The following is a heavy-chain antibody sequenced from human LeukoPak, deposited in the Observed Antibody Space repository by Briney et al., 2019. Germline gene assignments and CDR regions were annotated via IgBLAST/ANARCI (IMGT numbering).Heavy chain of an antibody. V-gene: IGHV3-21*01. CDR3: ARVLVRGVMDNYGMDV. D-gene: IGHD3-10*01. J-gene: IGHJ6*04. CDR1: GFTFSSYS. CDR2: ISSSSSYM. Sequence: GGSLRLSCAASGFTFSSYSMNWVRQAPGKGLEWASSISSSSSYMYYADSVKGRFTISRDNAKNSLYLQMNSLRAEDTAVYYCARVLVRGVMDNYGMDVWGKGTTVTVSS.